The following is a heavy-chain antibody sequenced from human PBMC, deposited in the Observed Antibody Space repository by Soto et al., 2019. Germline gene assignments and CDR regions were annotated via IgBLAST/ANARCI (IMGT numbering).Heavy chain of an antibody. CDR3: ARERMRYYYCSGSYGAPYDYYYYCMDV. D-gene: IGHD3-10*01. CDR1: GFTFSSYG. Sequence: QVQLVESGGGVVQPGRSLRLSCAASGFTFSSYGMHCGRQAPGKGLEWVAVIWYDGSNKYYADSVKGRFTISREKSINTLYLQMIGRRAEDTAVYYCARERMRYYYCSGSYGAPYDYYYYCMDVWGQGTTVTVSS. J-gene: IGHJ6*02. V-gene: IGHV3-33*01. CDR2: IWYDGSNK.